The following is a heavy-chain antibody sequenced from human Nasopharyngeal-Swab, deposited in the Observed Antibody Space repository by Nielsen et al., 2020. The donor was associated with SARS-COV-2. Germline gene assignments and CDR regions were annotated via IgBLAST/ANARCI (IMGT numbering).Heavy chain of an antibody. V-gene: IGHV3-23*01. J-gene: IGHJ4*02. CDR3: AKDGDWNYRFWFSF. D-gene: IGHD2-21*02. CDR1: GFTFSSSD. Sequence: GGSLRLSCAASGFTFSSSDMSWVRQAPGKVLEWLSTISGHTGNSYYIDSVRGRFTISRDNPKNTLYLQLNSLRAEDTAVYYCAKDGDWNYRFWFSFWGQGTLVTVSS. CDR2: ISGHTGNS.